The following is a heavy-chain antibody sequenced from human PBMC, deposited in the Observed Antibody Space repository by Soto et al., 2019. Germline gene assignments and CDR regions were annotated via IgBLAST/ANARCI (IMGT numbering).Heavy chain of an antibody. Sequence: GGSLRLSCAASGFTFSSYAMSWVRQAPGKGLEWVSAISGSGGSTYYADSVKGRFTSSIDNSKKTLYLQMNSLRAEDTAVYYCAKVGTLIAAAGTGYYLDYWGKGTLVTVSS. V-gene: IGHV3-23*01. J-gene: IGHJ4*02. CDR2: ISGSGGST. CDR1: GFTFSSYA. CDR3: AKVGTLIAAAGTGYYLDY. D-gene: IGHD6-13*01.